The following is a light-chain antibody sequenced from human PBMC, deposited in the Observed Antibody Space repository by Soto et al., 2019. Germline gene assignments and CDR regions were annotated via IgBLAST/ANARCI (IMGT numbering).Light chain of an antibody. CDR2: WAS. Sequence: DIVMTQSPDSLAVSLGERAAINCKSSQSILFTSNNKNYLAWYQQKPGQPPKLLIHWASTRESVVPERFSCSGSGTDFPLTISSLQAEDVAVYYCQQYYTTPPYTFGQGTKVEIK. CDR1: QSILFTSNNKNY. V-gene: IGKV4-1*01. CDR3: QQYYTTPPYT. J-gene: IGKJ2*01.